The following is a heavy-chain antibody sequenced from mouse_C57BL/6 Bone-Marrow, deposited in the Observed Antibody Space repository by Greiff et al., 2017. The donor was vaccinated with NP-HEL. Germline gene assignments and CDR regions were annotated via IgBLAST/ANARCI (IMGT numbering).Heavy chain of an antibody. CDR3: ARSPYYYGSSPVDFDY. CDR1: GFTFTDYY. J-gene: IGHJ2*01. CDR2: IRNKANGYPT. V-gene: IGHV7-3*01. D-gene: IGHD1-1*01. Sequence: EVMLVESGGGLVQPGGSLSLSCAASGFTFTDYYMSWVRQPPGKALEWLGFIRNKANGYPTEYSASVKGRFTISRDNSQSILYLQMNALRAEDSATYYCARSPYYYGSSPVDFDYWGQGTTLTVSS.